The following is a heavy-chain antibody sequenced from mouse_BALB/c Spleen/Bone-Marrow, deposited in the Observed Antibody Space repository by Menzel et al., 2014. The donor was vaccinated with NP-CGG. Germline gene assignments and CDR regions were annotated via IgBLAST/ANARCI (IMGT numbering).Heavy chain of an antibody. V-gene: IGHV14-3*02. CDR3: ARLYGNYLFYAMDY. CDR1: GFNIKDTY. Sequence: VQLQHPGAELVKPGASVKLSCTASGFNIKDTYMHWVKQRPEQGLEWIGRIDPANGNTKYDPKFQGKATITADTSSNTAYLQLSSLTSEDTAVYYCARLYGNYLFYAMDYWGQGTSVTVSS. D-gene: IGHD2-1*01. J-gene: IGHJ4*01. CDR2: IDPANGNT.